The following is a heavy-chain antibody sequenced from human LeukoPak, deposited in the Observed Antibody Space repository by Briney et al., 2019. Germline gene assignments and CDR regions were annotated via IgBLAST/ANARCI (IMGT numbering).Heavy chain of an antibody. J-gene: IGHJ2*01. CDR1: GYSFTTYW. D-gene: IGHD5-12*01. V-gene: IGHV5-51*01. Sequence: GESLKISCKASGYSFTTYWIGWVRQMPGKGLEWMGIIYPADSTAYYSPSFQGQVTMSVDKSISTAYLQWSSLKASDTAMYYCARQVARYWYFDLWGRGTLVTVSS. CDR2: IYPADSTA. CDR3: ARQVARYWYFDL.